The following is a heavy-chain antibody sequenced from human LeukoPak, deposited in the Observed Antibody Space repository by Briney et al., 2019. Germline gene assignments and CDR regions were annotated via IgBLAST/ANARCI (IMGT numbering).Heavy chain of an antibody. CDR2: ISSSSYI. CDR3: ARDGPAPAAVDY. CDR1: GFTFSSYS. V-gene: IGHV3-21*01. D-gene: IGHD2-2*01. J-gene: IGHJ4*02. Sequence: GGSLRLSCAASGFTFSSYSMNWVRQAPGKGLEWVSSISSSSYIYYADSVKGRFTISRDNAKNSLYLQMNSLRAEDTAVYYCARDGPAPAAVDYWGQGTLVTVSS.